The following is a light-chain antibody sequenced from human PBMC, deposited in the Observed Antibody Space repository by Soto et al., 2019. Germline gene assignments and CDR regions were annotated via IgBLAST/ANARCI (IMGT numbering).Light chain of an antibody. CDR1: SSDVGSYDY. V-gene: IGLV2-14*01. CDR3: CSYTTSRSYV. J-gene: IGLJ1*01. CDR2: DVS. Sequence: QSVLTQPASVSGSPGQSITISCSGTSSDVGSYDYVSWYQQHPGKAPKLMIYDVSNRPSGISYRFSASKSGNLASLTISGLQAEDEADYYCCSYTTSRSYVFGTGTQLTV.